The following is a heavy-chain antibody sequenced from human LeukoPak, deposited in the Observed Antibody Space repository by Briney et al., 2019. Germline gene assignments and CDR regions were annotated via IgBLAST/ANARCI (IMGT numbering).Heavy chain of an antibody. CDR1: GDTFTGYF. D-gene: IGHD1-14*01. CDR2: INPNSGGT. J-gene: IGHJ6*03. V-gene: IGHV1-2*02. Sequence: ASVKVSCKASGDTFTGYFMHWVRQAPGQGLEWMGWINPNSGGTNYAQKFQGRVTMTRDTSISTAYMELSRLRSDDTAVYYCARGGIPVYYYYMDVWGKGTTVTVSS. CDR3: ARGGIPVYYYYMDV.